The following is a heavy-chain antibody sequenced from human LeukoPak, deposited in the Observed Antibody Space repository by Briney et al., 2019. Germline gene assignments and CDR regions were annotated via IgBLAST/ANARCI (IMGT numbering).Heavy chain of an antibody. Sequence: GGSLRLSCTASGFTFSSYSMNWVRQAPGKGLEWVSSISSSSSYIYYADSVKGRFTISRDNAKNSLYLQMNSLRAEDTAVYYCAKTRDGDAFDIWGQGTMVTVSS. J-gene: IGHJ3*02. CDR2: ISSSSSYI. CDR1: GFTFSSYS. CDR3: AKTRDGDAFDI. D-gene: IGHD5-24*01. V-gene: IGHV3-21*01.